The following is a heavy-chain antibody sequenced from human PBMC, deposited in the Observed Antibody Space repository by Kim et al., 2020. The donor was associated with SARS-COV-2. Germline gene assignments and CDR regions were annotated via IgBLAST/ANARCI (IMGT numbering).Heavy chain of an antibody. J-gene: IGHJ4*02. CDR3: ARGYRSTLGF. Sequence: SDIYYADSVQGRFTISRDNAKNSLYLQMSSLRAEDTAVYYCARGYRSTLGFWGQGTLVTVSS. V-gene: IGHV3-21*01. CDR2: SDI. D-gene: IGHD6-13*01.